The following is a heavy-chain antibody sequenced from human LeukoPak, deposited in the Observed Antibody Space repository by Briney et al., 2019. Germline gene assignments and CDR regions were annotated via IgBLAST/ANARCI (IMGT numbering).Heavy chain of an antibody. D-gene: IGHD1-1*01. CDR1: GGSISSGGYY. V-gene: IGHV4-30-2*01. Sequence: SETLSLTCTVSGGSISSGGYYWSWIRQPPGKGLEWIGYIYHSGSTYYNPSLESRVTISVDRSKNQFSLKLSSVTAADTAVYYCARDTTGTTNYYYYMDVWGKGTTVTVSS. CDR3: ARDTTGTTNYYYYMDV. J-gene: IGHJ6*03. CDR2: IYHSGST.